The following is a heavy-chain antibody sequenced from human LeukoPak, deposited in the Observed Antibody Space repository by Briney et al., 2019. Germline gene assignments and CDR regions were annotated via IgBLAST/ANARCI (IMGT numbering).Heavy chain of an antibody. V-gene: IGHV4-34*01. CDR1: GGSFSGYY. CDR2: INHSGST. CDR3: ARERVRYSSIPLDY. Sequence: SSETLSLTCAVYGGSFSGYYWSWIRQPPGKGLEWIGEINHSGSTNYNPSLKSRVTISVDTSKNQFSLKLSSVTAADTAVYYCARERVRYSSIPLDYWGQGTLVTVSS. J-gene: IGHJ4*02. D-gene: IGHD6-13*01.